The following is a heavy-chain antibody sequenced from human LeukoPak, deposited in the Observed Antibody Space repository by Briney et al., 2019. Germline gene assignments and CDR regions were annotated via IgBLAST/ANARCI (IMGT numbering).Heavy chain of an antibody. CDR3: ARSGHVGSSDY. CDR1: GFTFSSYS. CDR2: ISSSSSYI. V-gene: IGHV3-21*01. J-gene: IGHJ4*02. D-gene: IGHD3-10*01. Sequence: GGSLRLSCAASGFTFSSYSMNWVRQAPGKGLEWVSSISSSSSYIYYADSVKGRFTISRDNAKNSLYLQMNSVRAEDTAVYYCARSGHVGSSDYWGQGTLVTVFS.